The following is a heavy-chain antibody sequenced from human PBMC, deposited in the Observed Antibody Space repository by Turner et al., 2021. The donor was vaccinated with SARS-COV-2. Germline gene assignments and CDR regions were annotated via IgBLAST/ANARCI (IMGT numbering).Heavy chain of an antibody. D-gene: IGHD2-2*02. J-gene: IGHJ3*02. CDR2: ISSDGTNK. V-gene: IGHV3-30-3*01. Sequence: QVQMVESGGGVVQPGRSLRLSCAASGFTFGTHAMHWVRQAPGKGLEWVVVISSDGTNKYNADSVKGRFTISRDNSKNTLYLQMNSLRTEDTAVYYCARDRDCSSTSCYNAFDIWGQGTMVTVSS. CDR1: GFTFGTHA. CDR3: ARDRDCSSTSCYNAFDI.